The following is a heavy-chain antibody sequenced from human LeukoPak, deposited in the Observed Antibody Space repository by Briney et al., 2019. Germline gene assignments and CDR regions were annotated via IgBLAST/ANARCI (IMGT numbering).Heavy chain of an antibody. CDR1: GFTFSSYA. D-gene: IGHD6-13*01. J-gene: IGHJ4*02. CDR3: AKEIPRIAAADY. CDR2: ISDRCGPT. Sequence: GVSLRLFCAASGFTFSSYAMSWVRQAPGKGLEWVSAISDRCGPTSYADSVKGRFTISRDSSKNTVYLQMGSLRADDTDVYYCAKEIPRIAAADYWGQGTLVT. V-gene: IGHV3-23*01.